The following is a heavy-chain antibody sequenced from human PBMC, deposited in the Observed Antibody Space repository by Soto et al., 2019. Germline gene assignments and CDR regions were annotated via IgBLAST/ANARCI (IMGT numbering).Heavy chain of an antibody. J-gene: IGHJ6*02. V-gene: IGHV4-30-4*01. CDR3: ARNYGSGEYYCYGMDV. Sequence: PSETLSLTCTVSGGSISSGGYYSSWIRQPPGKGLEWIGYIYYSGSTYYNPSLKSRVTISVDTSKNQFSLKLSSVTAADTAVYYCARNYGSGEYYCYGMDVWGQGTTVTVSS. CDR1: GGSISSGGYY. D-gene: IGHD3-10*01. CDR2: IYYSGST.